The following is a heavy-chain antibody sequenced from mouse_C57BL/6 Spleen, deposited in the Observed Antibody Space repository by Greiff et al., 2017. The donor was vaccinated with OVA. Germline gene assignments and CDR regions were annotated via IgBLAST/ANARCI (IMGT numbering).Heavy chain of an antibody. J-gene: IGHJ4*01. CDR3: ASGNEEYKYDMDD. D-gene: IGHD2-1*01. V-gene: IGHV1-4*01. CDR2: INPSSGYT. Sequence: QVQLQQSGAELARPGASVKMSCKASGYTFTSYTMHWVQQRPGQGLEWIGYINPSSGYTKYNQKFKDKATLTADKSSSTASMQLTSLPSADPAVFNGASGNEEYKYDMDDWGQGTTGTVSS. CDR1: GYTFTSYT.